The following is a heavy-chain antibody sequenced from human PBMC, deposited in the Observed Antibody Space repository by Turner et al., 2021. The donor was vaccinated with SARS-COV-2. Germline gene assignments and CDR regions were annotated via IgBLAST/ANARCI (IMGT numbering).Heavy chain of an antibody. CDR1: GYSFTTYW. CDR3: ARREWGGSLGHIDY. D-gene: IGHD3-3*01. Sequence: EVQLVQPGAEVKKPGESLKISCRGSGYSFTTYWIGWVRQIPGKGLEWMGIIYPGDSVTSYSPSFQGQVNNSADKSINTAYLQWSSLKASDTAMYYCARREWGGSLGHIDYWGQGTLVTVSS. V-gene: IGHV5-51*01. J-gene: IGHJ4*02. CDR2: IYPGDSVT.